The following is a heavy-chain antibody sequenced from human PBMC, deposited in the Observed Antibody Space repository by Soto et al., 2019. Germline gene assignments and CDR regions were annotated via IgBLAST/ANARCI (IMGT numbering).Heavy chain of an antibody. V-gene: IGHV3-30-3*01. Sequence: QVQLVESGGGVVQPGRSLRLSCAASGFTFSSYAMHRVRQAPGKGLEWVAVISSDGSNKYYADSVKGRFTISRDNSKNTLYLQMNGLRAEDTAVCYCARDNWYFDLWGRGTLVTVSS. CDR3: ARDNWYFDL. J-gene: IGHJ2*01. CDR2: ISSDGSNK. CDR1: GFTFSSYA.